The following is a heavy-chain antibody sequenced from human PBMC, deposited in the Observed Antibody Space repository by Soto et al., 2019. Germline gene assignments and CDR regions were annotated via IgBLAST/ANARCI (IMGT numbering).Heavy chain of an antibody. CDR3: ARMATFGSLNWFDP. Sequence: ASVKVSCKASGYSFTKNDVSWVRQATGQGLEWMGWMNPGSGDTGYAQKFQGRVTMTRDISIATAYMELSGLRSDDTAIYYCARMATFGSLNWFDPWGQGTLVTVSS. CDR1: GYSFTKND. CDR2: MNPGSGDT. D-gene: IGHD3-10*01. J-gene: IGHJ5*02. V-gene: IGHV1-8*01.